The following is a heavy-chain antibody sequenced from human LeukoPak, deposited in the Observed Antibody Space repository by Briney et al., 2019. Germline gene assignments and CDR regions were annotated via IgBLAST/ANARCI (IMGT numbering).Heavy chain of an antibody. CDR2: IYTSGST. CDR3: ARSPRGYSSGWSGNYYYYMDV. V-gene: IGHV4-4*07. Sequence: SETLSLTCTVSGGSISSYYWSWIRQPAGKGLEWIGRIYTSGSTNYNPSLKSRVTMSVDTSKNQFSLKLSSVTAADTAVYYCARSPRGYSSGWSGNYYYYMDVWGKGTTVTISS. CDR1: GGSISSYY. J-gene: IGHJ6*03. D-gene: IGHD6-19*01.